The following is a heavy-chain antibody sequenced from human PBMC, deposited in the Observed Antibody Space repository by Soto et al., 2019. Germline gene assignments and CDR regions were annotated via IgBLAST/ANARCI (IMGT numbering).Heavy chain of an antibody. CDR1: GFTFSSYS. CDR2: ISSSGSFI. J-gene: IGHJ4*02. CDR3: ARDYCPGDYVDY. V-gene: IGHV3-21*01. Sequence: EVQLVESGGGLVKPGGSLRLSCAASGFTFSSYSVDWVRQTPGKGLEWVSSISSSGSFIYYADSVKGRFTISRDNAKHSLYLQMNSLRVEDTAVYYCARDYCPGDYVDYWGQGTLVTVSS. D-gene: IGHD2-21*02.